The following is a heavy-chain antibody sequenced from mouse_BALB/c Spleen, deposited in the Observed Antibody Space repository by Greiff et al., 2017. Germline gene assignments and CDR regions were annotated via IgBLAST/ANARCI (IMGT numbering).Heavy chain of an antibody. CDR1: GFTFSSYA. CDR3: ARGVLLGAMDY. Sequence: EVKLQESGGGLVKPGGSLKLSCAASGFTFSSYAMSWVRQTPEKRLEWVASISSGGSTYYPDSVKGRFTISRDNARNILYLQMSSLRSEDTAMYYCARGVLLGAMDYWGQGTSVTVSS. V-gene: IGHV5-6-5*01. J-gene: IGHJ4*01. CDR2: ISSGGST. D-gene: IGHD1-1*01.